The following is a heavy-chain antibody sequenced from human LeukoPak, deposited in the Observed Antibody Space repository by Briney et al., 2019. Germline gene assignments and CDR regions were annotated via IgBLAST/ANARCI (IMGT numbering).Heavy chain of an antibody. J-gene: IGHJ4*02. D-gene: IGHD3-10*01. CDR1: GFTFSSYS. Sequence: GSLRLSCAASGFTFSSYSMNWVRQAPGKGLEWVSSISSSSSYIYYPDSVKGRFTISRDNAKNSLYLQMNSLRAEDTAVYYCAREDGDFDYWGQGTLVTVSS. CDR3: AREDGDFDY. CDR2: ISSSSSYI. V-gene: IGHV3-21*01.